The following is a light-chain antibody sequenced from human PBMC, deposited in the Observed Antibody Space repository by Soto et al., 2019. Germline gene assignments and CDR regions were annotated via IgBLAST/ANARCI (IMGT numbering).Light chain of an antibody. J-gene: IGKJ1*01. Sequence: TVLTQSPGTLSLSPGERAALSCRASQSVSSDWLAWYQQKPGQPPRLLIYGASNRATGIPDRFSGSGSGTDFTLTNSRLEPEDFAFYLYQDYHGSPPSFGQGTMVEIK. CDR3: QDYHGSPPS. CDR2: GAS. V-gene: IGKV3-20*01. CDR1: QSVSSDW.